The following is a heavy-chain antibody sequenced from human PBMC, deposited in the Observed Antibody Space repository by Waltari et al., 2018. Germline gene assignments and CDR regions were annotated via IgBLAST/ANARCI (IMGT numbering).Heavy chain of an antibody. V-gene: IGHV3-7*01. J-gene: IGHJ4*02. CDR2: MKTDGSGK. D-gene: IGHD3-3*01. Sequence: VESGGGLVQPGGSLRLSCAASGFTFSTYWGSWVRQAPGRGLGWCANMKTDGSGKDYVDSVKGRFTISRDSAKNSLSLQMSTLRAEDTGRYYCARDWSGSGRGINYWGQGTLVTVSS. CDR3: ARDWSGSGRGINY. CDR1: GFTFSTYW.